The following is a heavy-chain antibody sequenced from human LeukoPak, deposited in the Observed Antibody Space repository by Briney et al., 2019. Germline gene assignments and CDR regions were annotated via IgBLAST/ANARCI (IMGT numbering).Heavy chain of an antibody. CDR2: ISGSGDST. CDR1: GFTFSTSA. CDR3: AKQRSEAPVAASNY. Sequence: QPGGSLRLSCAASGFTFSTSAMSWVRQAPGKGLEWVSGISGSGDSTYYVDSVKGRFTISRDNSKSTLYLHMNSLRAEDTAIYYCAKQRSEAPVAASNYWGQGTLVTVSS. D-gene: IGHD2-8*01. V-gene: IGHV3-23*01. J-gene: IGHJ4*02.